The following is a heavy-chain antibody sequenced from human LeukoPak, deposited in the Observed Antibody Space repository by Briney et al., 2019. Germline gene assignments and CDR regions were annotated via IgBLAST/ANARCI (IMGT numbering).Heavy chain of an antibody. CDR2: IIPIFGTA. CDR3: ARDQGDGYSIPDYMDV. D-gene: IGHD5-24*01. Sequence: SVKVSCKASGYTFTGYYMHWVRQAPGQGLEWMGGIIPIFGTANYAQKFQGRVTITADESTSTAYMELSSLRSEDTAVYYCARDQGDGYSIPDYMDVWGKGTTVTISS. CDR1: GYTFTGYY. V-gene: IGHV1-69*13. J-gene: IGHJ6*03.